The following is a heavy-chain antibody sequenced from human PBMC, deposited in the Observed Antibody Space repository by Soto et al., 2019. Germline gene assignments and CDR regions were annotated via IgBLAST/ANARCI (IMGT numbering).Heavy chain of an antibody. V-gene: IGHV4-39*01. CDR2: IYYSGRP. CDR3: ARRLYYDSSGFEGGGMDV. Sequence: SETLSLTCTVSGGSSSSSSYYWGWIRQPPGTGLEWIGSIYYSGRPYYNPSLKSRVTISVDTSKNQFSLKLSSVTAADTAVYYCARRLYYDSSGFEGGGMDVWGQGTTVT. CDR1: GGSSSSSSYY. J-gene: IGHJ6*02. D-gene: IGHD3-22*01.